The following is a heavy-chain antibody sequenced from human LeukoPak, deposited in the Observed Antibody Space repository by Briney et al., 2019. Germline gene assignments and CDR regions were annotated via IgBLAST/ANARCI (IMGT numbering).Heavy chain of an antibody. V-gene: IGHV3-30*03. CDR1: GFTFSRHG. D-gene: IGHD5-12*01. CDR3: ARNENSGWGYFDY. Sequence: GGSLRLSCAPSGFTFSRHGMHWVRQAPGKGLEWVAIISNDGSRKYYAHSVEGRFTISRDNSKNTLYLQMDSLRAEDTAVYYCARNENSGWGYFDYWGQGTLVTVSS. CDR2: ISNDGSRK. J-gene: IGHJ4*02.